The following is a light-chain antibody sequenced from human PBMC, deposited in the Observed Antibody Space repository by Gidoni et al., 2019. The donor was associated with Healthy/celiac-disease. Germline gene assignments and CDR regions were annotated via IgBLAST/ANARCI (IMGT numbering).Light chain of an antibody. CDR3: QQRTT. CDR2: DAS. Sequence: EIVLTQSPATLSLSPGERATLSCRASQSVSSYLAWYQQKPGQAPRLLIYDASNRATGIPARFSGSGSGTDFTLTISSLEPEDFAVYYCQQRTTLGQXTKLEIK. V-gene: IGKV3-11*01. CDR1: QSVSSY. J-gene: IGKJ2*01.